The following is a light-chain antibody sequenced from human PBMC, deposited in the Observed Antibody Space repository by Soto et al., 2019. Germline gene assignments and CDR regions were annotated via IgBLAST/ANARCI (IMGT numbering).Light chain of an antibody. CDR3: MQALQTPPT. CDR2: LGS. Sequence: DIVMTQSPLSLPVTPGEPASISCRSSQSLLHKSGYNYLDWYLQKPGQSPQVLIYLGSNRASGVPDRFSGSGSGTDFTLKISRVEAEDVGVYYCMQALQTPPTFGSGTKVDIK. CDR1: QSLLHKSGYNY. V-gene: IGKV2-28*01. J-gene: IGKJ3*01.